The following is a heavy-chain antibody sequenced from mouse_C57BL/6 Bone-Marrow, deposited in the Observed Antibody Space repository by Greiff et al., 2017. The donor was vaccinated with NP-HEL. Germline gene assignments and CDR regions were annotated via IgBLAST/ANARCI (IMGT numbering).Heavy chain of an antibody. CDR3: ARDGTVVPNEGFAY. CDR1: GFSLTSYG. CDR2: IWSGGST. V-gene: IGHV2-2*01. D-gene: IGHD1-1*01. J-gene: IGHJ3*01. Sequence: QVQLKESGPGLVQPSQSLSITCTVSGFSLTSYGVHWVRQSPGKGLEWLGVIWSGGSTDYNAAFISRLSISKDNSKSQVFFKMNSLQADDTAIYYCARDGTVVPNEGFAYWGQGTLVTVSA.